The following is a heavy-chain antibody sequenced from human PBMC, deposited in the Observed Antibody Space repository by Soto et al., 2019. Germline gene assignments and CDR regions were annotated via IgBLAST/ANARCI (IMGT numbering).Heavy chain of an antibody. J-gene: IGHJ4*02. CDR2: IKSKTDGGTT. CDR1: GFTFSNAW. V-gene: IGHV3-15*01. D-gene: IGHD3-3*01. CDR3: TTGFYDFWSGTLGPDY. Sequence: LRLSCAASGFTFSNAWMSWVRQAPGKGLEWVGRIKSKTDGGTTDYAAPVKGRFTISRDDSKNTLYPQTNSLKTEDTAVYYCTTGFYDFWSGTLGPDYWGQGTLVTVS.